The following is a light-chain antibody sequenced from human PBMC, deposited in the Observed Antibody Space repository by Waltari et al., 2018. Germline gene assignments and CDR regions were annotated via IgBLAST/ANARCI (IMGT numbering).Light chain of an antibody. CDR2: AAT. CDR3: QHYVPLPVT. J-gene: IGKJ1*01. CDR1: QSVSRS. Sequence: WPLSPRTLSLFRRGRATRSCRACQSVSRSLAWYQQKPGQALRLLFYAATSTAPVVPDRWSGSGSWTDFSLTISRLEPEDLAVYYCQHYVPLPVTFGQGTKVAIK. V-gene: IGKV3-20*01.